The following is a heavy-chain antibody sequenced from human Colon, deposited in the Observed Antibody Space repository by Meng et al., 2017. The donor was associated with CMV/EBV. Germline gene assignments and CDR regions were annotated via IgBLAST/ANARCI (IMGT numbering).Heavy chain of an antibody. Sequence: GSLRLSCSVSNYSISTGYYWGWIRQPPGKGLEWIGSIYHSGGTYYNPSFKSRVIISVDTSKNQFSLRLSSVTAADTAVYYCARDKSGSYYGMDVWGRGTTVTVSS. CDR3: ARDKSGSYYGMDV. V-gene: IGHV4-38-2*02. D-gene: IGHD1-26*01. CDR2: IYHSGGT. CDR1: NYSISTGYY. J-gene: IGHJ6*02.